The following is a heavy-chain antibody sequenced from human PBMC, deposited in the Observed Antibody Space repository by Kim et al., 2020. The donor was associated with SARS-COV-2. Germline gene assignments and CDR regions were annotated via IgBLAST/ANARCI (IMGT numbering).Heavy chain of an antibody. Sequence: GGSLRLSCVVSGLKFSDYALNWVRRAPGKGLEWVAYIWVDGSKTDYADSVKGRFTISRDDSRHTVYLQMNSLTVEDTAVYYCARDYPRAVPSDNKWFDPWGQGTLVTVSS. CDR2: IWVDGSKT. V-gene: IGHV3-33*01. CDR3: ARDYPRAVPSDNKWFDP. J-gene: IGHJ5*02. CDR1: GLKFSDYA.